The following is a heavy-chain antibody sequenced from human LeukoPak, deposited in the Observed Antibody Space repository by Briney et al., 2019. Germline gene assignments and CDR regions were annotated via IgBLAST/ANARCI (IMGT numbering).Heavy chain of an antibody. CDR1: GFTFSSYA. D-gene: IGHD1-26*01. J-gene: IGHJ4*02. CDR3: ANVEWPLDY. Sequence: PGGSLRLSCAASGFTFSSYAMSWVRQAPGKGLEWVSAISGSASNTYYADSVKGRFTISRDNSRNTLYLQVNSLRAEDTAVYYCANVEWPLDYWGQGTLVTVSS. V-gene: IGHV3-23*01. CDR2: ISGSASNT.